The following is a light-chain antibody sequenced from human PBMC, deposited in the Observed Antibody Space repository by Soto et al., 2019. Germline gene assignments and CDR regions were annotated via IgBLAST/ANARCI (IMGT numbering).Light chain of an antibody. CDR3: QQRSNWPP. CDR2: GAS. CDR1: QSVSSSY. V-gene: IGKV3D-20*02. Sequence: VVTQSPGTLSLSSGERATLSCRASQSVSSSYLAWYQQKPGQAPRLLIYGASSRATGIPDRFSGSGSGTDFTLTISSLEPEDFAVYYCQQRSNWPPFGQGTRLEIK. J-gene: IGKJ5*01.